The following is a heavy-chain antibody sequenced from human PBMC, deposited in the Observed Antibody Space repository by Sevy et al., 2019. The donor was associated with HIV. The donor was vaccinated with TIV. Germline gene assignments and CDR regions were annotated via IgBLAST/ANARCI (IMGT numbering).Heavy chain of an antibody. Sequence: ASVKVSCKDSGYTFTIYGISWVRQAPGQGLEWMGWISAYNGNINYAQKLQGRVTMITDTSTSTAYMELRSLRSDDTAVYYCARGDSSSWSSSPQLLYYSDYWGQGTLVTVSS. V-gene: IGHV1-18*01. CDR2: ISAYNGNI. D-gene: IGHD6-13*01. J-gene: IGHJ4*02. CDR3: ARGDSSSWSSSPQLLYYSDY. CDR1: GYTFTIYG.